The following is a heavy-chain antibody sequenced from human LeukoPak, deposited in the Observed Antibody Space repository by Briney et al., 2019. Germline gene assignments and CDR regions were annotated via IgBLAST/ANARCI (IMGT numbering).Heavy chain of an antibody. CDR1: GFTFSSYW. J-gene: IGHJ4*02. CDR3: ARVRRARTYYYDSSGYYLGFDY. V-gene: IGHV3-7*01. D-gene: IGHD3-22*01. CDR2: IKQDGSEK. Sequence: PGGSLRLSCAASGFTFSSYWMSWVRQAPGKGLEWVANIKQDGSEKYYVAVKGRFTISRDNAKNSLYLQMNSLRAEDTAVYYCARVRRARTYYYDSSGYYLGFDYWGQGTLVTVSS.